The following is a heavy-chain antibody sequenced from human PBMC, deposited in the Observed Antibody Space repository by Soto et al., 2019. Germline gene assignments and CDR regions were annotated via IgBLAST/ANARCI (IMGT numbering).Heavy chain of an antibody. V-gene: IGHV3-30*03. D-gene: IGHD5-18*01. J-gene: IGHJ6*02. CDR1: GFTFSSYG. CDR2: ISYDGSNK. CDR3: TTGGGYSYGYGMDV. Sequence: QVQLVESGGGVVQPGRSLRLSCAASGFTFSSYGMHWVRQAPGKGLEWVAVISYDGSNKYYADSVKGRFTISRDNSKNTLYLQMNSLRAEDTAVYYCTTGGGYSYGYGMDVWGQGTTVTVSS.